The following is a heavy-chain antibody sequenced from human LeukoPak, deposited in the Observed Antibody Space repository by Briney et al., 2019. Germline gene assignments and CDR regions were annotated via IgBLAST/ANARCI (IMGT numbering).Heavy chain of an antibody. Sequence: SETLSLTCTVSGASISGFFWSWIRRPPGKGLEWVGYIFYTGNTKFNPSLKSRVTISLDTSKKQFSLKLSSVTAADTAVYYCARGGQYDDFDYWGQGTLVTVSS. D-gene: IGHD3-16*01. V-gene: IGHV4-59*01. CDR2: IFYTGNT. CDR3: ARGGQYDDFDY. J-gene: IGHJ4*02. CDR1: GASISGFF.